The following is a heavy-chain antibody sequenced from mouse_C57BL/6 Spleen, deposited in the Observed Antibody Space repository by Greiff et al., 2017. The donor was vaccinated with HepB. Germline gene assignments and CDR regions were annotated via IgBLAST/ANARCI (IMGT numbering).Heavy chain of an antibody. D-gene: IGHD1-1*01. CDR2: ISSGSSTI. CDR3: ARGDYYGSRDYAMDY. CDR1: GFTFSDYG. V-gene: IGHV5-17*01. J-gene: IGHJ4*01. Sequence: EVMLVESGGGLVKPGGSLKLSCAASGFTFSDYGMHWVRQAPEKGLEWVAYISSGSSTIYYADTVKGRFTISRDNAKNTLFLQMTSLRSEDTAMYYCARGDYYGSRDYAMDYWGQGTSVTVSS.